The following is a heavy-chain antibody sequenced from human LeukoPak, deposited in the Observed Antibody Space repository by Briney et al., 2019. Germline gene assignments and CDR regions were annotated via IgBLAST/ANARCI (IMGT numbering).Heavy chain of an antibody. J-gene: IGHJ6*03. CDR3: ARASRIAAAGYYYYYYMDV. Sequence: PGGSLRLSCAASGFTFSSDSMNWVRQAPGKGLVWVSRINSDGSSTSYADSVKGRFTISRDNAKNTLYLQMNSLRAEDTAVYYCARASRIAAAGYYYYYYMDVWGKGTTVTISS. CDR1: GFTFSSDS. D-gene: IGHD6-13*01. V-gene: IGHV3-74*01. CDR2: INSDGSST.